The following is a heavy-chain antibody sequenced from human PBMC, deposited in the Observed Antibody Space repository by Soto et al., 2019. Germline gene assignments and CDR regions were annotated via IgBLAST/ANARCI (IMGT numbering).Heavy chain of an antibody. CDR2: ISFDGSNI. CDR3: ARDDGATAVASAFEY. D-gene: IGHD5-12*01. J-gene: IGHJ4*01. Sequence: PGGSLRLSCITSGFTFTNYAFHWVRQAPGKGLEWVAVISFDGSNIHYADSVKGRFTISRDESKNTLSLQMNSLRAGDTALYFCARDDGATAVASAFEYWGQGTLVTVSS. CDR1: GFTFTNYA. V-gene: IGHV3-30-3*01.